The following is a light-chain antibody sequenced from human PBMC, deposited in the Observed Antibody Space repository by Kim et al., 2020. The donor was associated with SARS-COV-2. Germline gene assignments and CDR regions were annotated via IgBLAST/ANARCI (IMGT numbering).Light chain of an antibody. CDR2: YDT. V-gene: IGLV3-21*04. CDR1: IIGSKR. J-gene: IGLJ1*01. Sequence: SYELTQPPSVSVAPGKTARITCGGDIIGSKRVHWYHQKPGQAPVLVIYYDTDRPSGIPERFSGSSSGNTATLTISRVDAGDEADYYCQVWDSGSDHPYVFGTGTKVTVL. CDR3: QVWDSGSDHPYV.